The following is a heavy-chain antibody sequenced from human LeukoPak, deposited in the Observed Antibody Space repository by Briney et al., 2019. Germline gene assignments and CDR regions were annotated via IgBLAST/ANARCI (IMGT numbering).Heavy chain of an antibody. CDR1: GGSISSGSYC. J-gene: IGHJ6*03. Sequence: PSQSLSLTCTVSGGSISSGSYCWSWIRQPAGKGLEWIGRIYTSGSTNYNPSLKSRVTISVDTSKNQFSLKLSSVTGASTAVYYCERRAVAGDYYYYYMDVWGKGTTVTVSS. CDR3: ERRAVAGDYYYYYMDV. V-gene: IGHV4-61*02. CDR2: IYTSGST. D-gene: IGHD6-19*01.